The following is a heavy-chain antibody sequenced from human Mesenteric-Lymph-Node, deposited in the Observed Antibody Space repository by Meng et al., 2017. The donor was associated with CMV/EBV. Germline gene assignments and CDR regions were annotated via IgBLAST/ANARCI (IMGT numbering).Heavy chain of an antibody. V-gene: IGHV4-59*01. J-gene: IGHJ4*02. CDR1: GGSINSYY. CDR3: ARKVVPAAPFDY. Sequence: SETLSLTCTVSGGSINSYYWDWIRQPPGKGLEWIGYIYYSGSTNYNPSLKSRVTISVDTSKNQFSLKLSSVTAADTAIYYCARKVVPAAPFDYWGQGTLVTVSS. CDR2: IYYSGST. D-gene: IGHD2-2*01.